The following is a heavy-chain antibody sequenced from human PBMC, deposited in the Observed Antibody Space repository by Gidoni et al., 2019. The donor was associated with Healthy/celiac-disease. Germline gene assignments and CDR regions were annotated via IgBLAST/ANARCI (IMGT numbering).Heavy chain of an antibody. CDR3: AKAPIAAGGMGHY. V-gene: IGHV3-23*01. J-gene: IGHJ4*02. D-gene: IGHD6-13*01. CDR2: ISGSGGNT. CDR1: GFTFRSYA. Sequence: EVQLLESGGGLVQPGGSLRLSCAASGFTFRSYAMTWVRQAPGKGLEGVSSISGSGGNTYYADSVKGRFTISRDNSKSSLYLQMDSLRAEDTAVYYCAKAPIAAGGMGHYWGQGTLVTVSS.